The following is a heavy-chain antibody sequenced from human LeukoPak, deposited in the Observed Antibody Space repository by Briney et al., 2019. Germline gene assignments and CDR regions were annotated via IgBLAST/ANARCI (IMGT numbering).Heavy chain of an antibody. Sequence: SETLSLTCPVSGGSISSSSYYWGWIRQPPGKGLEWIGSIYYSGSTYYNPSLKSRVTISVDTSKNQFSLKLSSVTAADTAVYYCAGETPYYYDSSGDYYWYFDLWGRGTLVTVSS. CDR2: IYYSGST. CDR1: GGSISSSSYY. V-gene: IGHV4-39*07. CDR3: AGETPYYYDSSGDYYWYFDL. D-gene: IGHD3-22*01. J-gene: IGHJ2*01.